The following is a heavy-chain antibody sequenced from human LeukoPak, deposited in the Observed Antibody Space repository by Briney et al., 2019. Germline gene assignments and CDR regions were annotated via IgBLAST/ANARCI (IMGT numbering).Heavy chain of an antibody. V-gene: IGHV1-46*01. D-gene: IGHD6-19*01. CDR3: ARDGIYSSGNTYYFDY. CDR2: INPSGGST. CDR1: GYTFTSYY. J-gene: IGHJ4*02. Sequence: ASVKVSCKASGYTFTSYYMHWVRQAPGQGLEWMGIINPSGGSTIYAQKFEGRVTMTRDTSTSTVYMELSSLRSEDTAVYYCARDGIYSSGNTYYFDYWGQGTLVTVSS.